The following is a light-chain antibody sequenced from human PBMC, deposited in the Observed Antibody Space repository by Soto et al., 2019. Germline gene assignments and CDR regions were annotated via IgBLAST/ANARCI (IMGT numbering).Light chain of an antibody. CDR2: EVS. Sequence: QSVLTQPASVSGSPGQSITISCTGTSSDVGGYNYVSWYQQHLGKAPKLMIYEVSNRPSGVSNRFSGSKSGNTASLTISGLQAEDEADYYCSSYTSSSTVFGGGTKVTVL. V-gene: IGLV2-14*01. CDR1: SSDVGGYNY. J-gene: IGLJ2*01. CDR3: SSYTSSSTV.